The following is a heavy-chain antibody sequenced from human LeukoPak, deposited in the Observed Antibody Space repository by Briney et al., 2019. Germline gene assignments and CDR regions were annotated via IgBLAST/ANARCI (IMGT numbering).Heavy chain of an antibody. J-gene: IGHJ4*02. CDR2: MNPNSGNT. D-gene: IGHD3-10*01. Sequence: SSVKASCKASRYIYTRYEIKSVSQAAGQEGEGLGWMNPNSGNTGYAQKFQGRVTMTRKTSISTAYMELSSLRSEDTAVYYCAKDRGIPRGPFEYWGQGALVTVSS. CDR3: AKDRGIPRGPFEY. CDR1: RYIYTRYE. V-gene: IGHV1-8*02.